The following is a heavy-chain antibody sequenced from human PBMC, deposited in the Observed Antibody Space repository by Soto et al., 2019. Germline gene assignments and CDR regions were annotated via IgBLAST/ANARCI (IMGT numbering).Heavy chain of an antibody. CDR2: VYWDDDK. Sequence: QITLKESGPPLEKPTPTLTLTCTLSGFSLSTAGGGVGWIRQPPGKALEWLALVYWDDDKRYSPSLKSRLTITKDSSQNLLGPTLTNMHPVDTVTYYCAHRQAYYYESSGYYPHLEYLGQGTLVHVSS. CDR1: GFSLSTAGGG. D-gene: IGHD3-22*01. V-gene: IGHV2-5*02. J-gene: IGHJ4*02. CDR3: AHRQAYYYESSGYYPHLEY.